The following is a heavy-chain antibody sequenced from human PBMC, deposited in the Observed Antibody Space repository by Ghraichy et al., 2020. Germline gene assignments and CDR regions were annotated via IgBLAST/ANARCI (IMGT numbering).Heavy chain of an antibody. D-gene: IGHD2-15*01. Sequence: SETLSLTCAVYGGSFSGYYWSWIRQPPGKGLEWIGEINHSGSTNYNPSLKSRVTISVDTSKNQFSLKLSSVTAADTAVYYCARASPLSLNWFDPWGQETLVTVSS. CDR3: ARASPLSLNWFDP. V-gene: IGHV4-34*01. CDR1: GGSFSGYY. J-gene: IGHJ5*02. CDR2: INHSGST.